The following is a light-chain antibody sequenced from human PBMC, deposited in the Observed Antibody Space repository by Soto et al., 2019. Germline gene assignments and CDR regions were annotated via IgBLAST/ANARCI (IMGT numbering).Light chain of an antibody. V-gene: IGKV3-15*01. CDR2: GAS. J-gene: IGKJ2*01. Sequence: EMVMTQYPVTLSVSPGERATLSCRASQTISNNLAWYQQKPGQAPRLLIYGASTRATGIPVRFSGSGSGTEFTLTISSLQSEDFAVYFCQQSNNWPPTFGQGTKLEIK. CDR3: QQSNNWPPT. CDR1: QTISNN.